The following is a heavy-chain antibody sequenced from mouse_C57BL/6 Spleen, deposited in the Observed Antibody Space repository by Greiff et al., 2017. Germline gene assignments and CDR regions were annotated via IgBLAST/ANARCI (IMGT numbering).Heavy chain of an antibody. D-gene: IGHD1-2*01. V-gene: IGHV1-22*01. CDR3: ARNGLRPYYYAMDY. CDR1: GYTFTDYN. J-gene: IGHJ4*01. Sequence: EVQLQQSGPELVKPGASVKMSCKASGYTFTDYNMHWVKQSHGKSLEWIGYINPNNGGTSYNQKFKGKATLTVNKSSSTADMELRSLTSEDSAVYDCARNGLRPYYYAMDYWGQGTSVTVSS. CDR2: INPNNGGT.